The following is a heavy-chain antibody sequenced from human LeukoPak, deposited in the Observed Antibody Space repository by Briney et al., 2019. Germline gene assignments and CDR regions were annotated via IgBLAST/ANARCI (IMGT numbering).Heavy chain of an antibody. D-gene: IGHD3-16*02. Sequence: GGSLRLSCAASGFTFSSYTMNWVRQAPGKGPEWVGHIKSKVDSGTADYGAPVKDRFTISRDDSKNTVYLQVNSLKTEDTAVYYCATDVPYTGGGAIVFWGQGTLVTVSS. CDR2: IKSKVDSGTA. CDR1: GFTFSSYT. CDR3: ATDVPYTGGGAIVF. J-gene: IGHJ4*02. V-gene: IGHV3-15*01.